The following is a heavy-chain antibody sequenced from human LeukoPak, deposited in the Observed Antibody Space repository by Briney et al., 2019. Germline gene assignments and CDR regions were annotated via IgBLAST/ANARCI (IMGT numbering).Heavy chain of an antibody. CDR3: ARHGMATIWDPPTGFDY. V-gene: IGHV4-34*01. D-gene: IGHD5-24*01. CDR1: GGSFSDYN. CDR2: IGHNGTT. Sequence: SETLSVTCAVYGGSFSDYNWTWIRQPPGKGLEWIGEIGHNGTTNYNPSLKGRVTISLDTSKNQFSLKLSSVTAADTAVYYCARHGMATIWDPPTGFDYWGQGTLVTVSS. J-gene: IGHJ4*02.